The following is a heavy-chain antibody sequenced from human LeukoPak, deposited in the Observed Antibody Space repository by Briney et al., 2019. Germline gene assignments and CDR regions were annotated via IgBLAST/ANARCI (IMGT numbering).Heavy chain of an antibody. CDR3: ARVSRKVVTAHAFDY. V-gene: IGHV4-39*01. CDR1: GGSISSSSYY. J-gene: IGHJ4*02. Sequence: PSETLSLTCTVSGGSISSSSYYWGWIRQPPGKGLEWIGSIYYSGSTYYNPSLKSRVTISVDTSKNQFSLKLSSVTAADTAVYYCARVSRKVVTAHAFDYWGQGTLVTVSS. D-gene: IGHD2-21*02. CDR2: IYYSGST.